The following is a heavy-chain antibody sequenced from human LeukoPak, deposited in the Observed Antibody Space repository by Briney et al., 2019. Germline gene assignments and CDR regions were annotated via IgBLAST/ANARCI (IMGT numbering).Heavy chain of an antibody. Sequence: SETLSLTCTVPGGSISSNSYYWGWIRQPPGKGLEWIGSIYYSGSTYYNPSLKSRVTISVDTSKNQFSLKLSSVTAADTAMYYCARDGYNPIDYWGQGTLVTVSS. CDR2: IYYSGST. CDR1: GGSISSNSYY. CDR3: ARDGYNPIDY. J-gene: IGHJ4*02. D-gene: IGHD5-24*01. V-gene: IGHV4-39*02.